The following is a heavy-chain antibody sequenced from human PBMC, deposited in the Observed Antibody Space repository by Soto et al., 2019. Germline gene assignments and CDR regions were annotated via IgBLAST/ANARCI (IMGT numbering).Heavy chain of an antibody. CDR2: ISAHKGNT. CDR3: ARGRYGDY. CDR1: GYTFTSYG. V-gene: IGHV1-18*01. D-gene: IGHD1-1*01. Sequence: QVHLVQSGAEVKKPGASVKVSCKASGYTFTSYGITWVRQAPGQGLEWMGWISAHKGNTDYAQKLQGRVIVTTDTSTSTASMELRSLISDDTAVYYCARGRYGDYWGQGALVTVSS. J-gene: IGHJ4*02.